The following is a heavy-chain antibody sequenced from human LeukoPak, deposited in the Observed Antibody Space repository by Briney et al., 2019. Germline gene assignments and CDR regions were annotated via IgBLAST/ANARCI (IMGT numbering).Heavy chain of an antibody. CDR3: AREHSSSWSFDY. CDR1: GFTFSSYA. V-gene: IGHV3-30-3*01. D-gene: IGHD6-13*01. Sequence: GGSLRLSCAASGFTFSSYAMHWVRQAPGKGLEWVAVISYDGSNKYYADSVKGRFTISRDNSKNTLYLQMNSLRAEDTAVYYCAREHSSSWSFDYWGQGTLVTVSS. J-gene: IGHJ4*02. CDR2: ISYDGSNK.